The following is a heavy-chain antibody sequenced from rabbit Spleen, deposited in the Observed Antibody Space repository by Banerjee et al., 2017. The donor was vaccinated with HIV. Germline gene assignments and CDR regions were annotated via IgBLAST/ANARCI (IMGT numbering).Heavy chain of an antibody. J-gene: IGHJ4*01. V-gene: IGHV1S45*01. CDR2: IYTVSGTT. CDR3: ARGVVTSGWNNDL. Sequence: QEQLVESGGGLVQPEGSLTLTCTASGFSFSSSYYMYWVRQAPGKGLEWIGCIYTVSGTTYYASWAKGRFTISKTSSTVTLQMTSLTAADTATYFCARGVVTSGWNNDLWGPGTLVTVS. D-gene: IGHD1-1*01. CDR1: GFSFSSSYY.